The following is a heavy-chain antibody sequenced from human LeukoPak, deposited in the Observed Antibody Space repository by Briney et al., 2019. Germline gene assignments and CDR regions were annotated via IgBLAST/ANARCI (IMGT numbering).Heavy chain of an antibody. CDR1: GFTFSSYW. CDR2: IKQDGSEK. V-gene: IGHV3-7*01. CDR3: ARDLTTKAGVMDV. J-gene: IGHJ6*02. Sequence: GGSLRLSCAASGFTFSSYWMSWVRQAPGKGLEWVASIKQDGSEKYYVDSVKGRFTISRDNAKNSLYLQMNSLRAEDTAVYYCARDLTTKAGVMDVWGQGTTVTVSS. D-gene: IGHD4/OR15-4a*01.